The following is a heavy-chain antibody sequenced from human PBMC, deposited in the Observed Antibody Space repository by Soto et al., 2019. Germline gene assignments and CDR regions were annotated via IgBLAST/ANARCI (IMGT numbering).Heavy chain of an antibody. Sequence: GASVKVSCKASGYTFTSYAMHWVRQAPGQRLEWMGWINAGNGNTKYSQKFQGRVTITRDTSASTAYMELSSLRSGDTAVYYCARSIVVVTARDYWGQGTLVTVSS. CDR1: GYTFTSYA. CDR3: ARSIVVVTARDY. J-gene: IGHJ4*02. V-gene: IGHV1-3*01. CDR2: INAGNGNT. D-gene: IGHD2-21*02.